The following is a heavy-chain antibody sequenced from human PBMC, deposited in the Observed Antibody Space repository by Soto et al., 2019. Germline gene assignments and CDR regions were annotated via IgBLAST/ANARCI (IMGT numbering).Heavy chain of an antibody. CDR3: ASQPSGNWFFP. CDR2: INSDGSTT. V-gene: IGHV3-74*01. D-gene: IGHD6-25*01. CDR1: GFTFSKYW. J-gene: IGHJ5*02. Sequence: PGGSLRLSCAASGFTFSKYWMHWVRQAPGKGLVWVSRINSDGSTTNYADSVKGRFTISRDDGKNTLYLQMNSLREEDTALYYCASQPSGNWFFPWGQGTQVTVSS.